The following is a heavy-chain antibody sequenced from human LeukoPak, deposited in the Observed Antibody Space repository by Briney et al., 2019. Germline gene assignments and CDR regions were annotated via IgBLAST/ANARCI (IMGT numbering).Heavy chain of an antibody. D-gene: IGHD4-17*01. J-gene: IGHJ6*02. CDR3: AREDPQATVPEGMDV. Sequence: PSETLSLTCTLSGGSISYYYWSWIRQAPGKGLEWVGYIYYSGTTNYNPSLMSRVTISVDTSKNQFSLQLRSVTAADTAVYYCAREDPQATVPEGMDVWGQGTTVTVSS. CDR1: GGSISYYY. V-gene: IGHV4-59*01. CDR2: IYYSGTT.